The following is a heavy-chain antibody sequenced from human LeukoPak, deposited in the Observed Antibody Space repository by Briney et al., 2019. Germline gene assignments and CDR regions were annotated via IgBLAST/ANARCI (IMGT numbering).Heavy chain of an antibody. CDR1: GYTFTGYY. J-gene: IGHJ4*02. Sequence: ASVKVSCKASGYTFTGYYMHWVRQAPGKGLEWMGGFDPEDGETIYAQKFQGRVTMTEDTSTDTAYMELSSLRSEDTAVYYCATAYGSGSYRLLYYFDYWGQGTLVTVSS. D-gene: IGHD3-10*01. CDR2: FDPEDGET. V-gene: IGHV1-24*01. CDR3: ATAYGSGSYRLLYYFDY.